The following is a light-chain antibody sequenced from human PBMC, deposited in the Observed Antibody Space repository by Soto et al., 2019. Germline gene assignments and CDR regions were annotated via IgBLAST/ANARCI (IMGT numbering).Light chain of an antibody. CDR1: SSNIGAGYD. J-gene: IGLJ2*01. Sequence: QAVVTQPPSVYGAPGQRVSISCTGSSSNIGAGYDVHWYQQLPGTAPKVLIYDNNNRPSGVPDRFSGSKSGTSASLAITGLQAEDEADYYCHSYDVSLSGPVFGGGTMLTVL. CDR3: HSYDVSLSGPV. CDR2: DNN. V-gene: IGLV1-40*01.